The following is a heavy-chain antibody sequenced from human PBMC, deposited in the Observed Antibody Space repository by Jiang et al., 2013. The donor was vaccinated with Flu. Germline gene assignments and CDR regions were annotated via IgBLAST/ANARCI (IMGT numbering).Heavy chain of an antibody. CDR2: INDSGDT. D-gene: IGHD3-10*01. V-gene: IGHV4-34*01. Sequence: EWIGEINDSGDTNYNSSLKSRVTTSVGTFKKQVSLKMTSVTAADTAVYYCARGPYESGSYYNNGFDFWGQGTMVTVSS. J-gene: IGHJ3*01. CDR3: ARGPYESGSYYNNGFDF.